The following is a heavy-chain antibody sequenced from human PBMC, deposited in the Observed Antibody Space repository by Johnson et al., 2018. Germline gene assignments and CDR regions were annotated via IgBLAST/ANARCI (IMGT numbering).Heavy chain of an antibody. CDR3: TRGARTSQETAFEI. CDR1: GFIFSSYD. J-gene: IGHJ3*02. Sequence: VQLVESGGGVVQPGTSLRLSCAASGFIFSSYDMHWVRQAPGKGLEWVAVVWNDGSNQYYVDSVKDRFTISRDNSKNTLYLQINSPRAEDTAVYYCTRGARTSQETAFEIWGQGTRVTVSS. CDR2: VWNDGSNQ. V-gene: IGHV3-33*08. D-gene: IGHD1-1*01.